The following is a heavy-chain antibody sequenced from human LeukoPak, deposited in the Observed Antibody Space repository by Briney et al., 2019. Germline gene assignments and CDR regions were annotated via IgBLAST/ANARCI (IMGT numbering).Heavy chain of an antibody. V-gene: IGHV4-39*01. J-gene: IGHJ5*02. Sequence: SETLSLTCTVSGDSISSRSYFWDCIRQSPGKGLEWIGSMYYSGSTYYSPSLKSRVTMSIDTAENQFSLKLTSVTAADTAVYYCARHYGPWGQGTLVTVSS. CDR1: GDSISSRSYF. D-gene: IGHD3-10*01. CDR3: ARHYGP. CDR2: MYYSGST.